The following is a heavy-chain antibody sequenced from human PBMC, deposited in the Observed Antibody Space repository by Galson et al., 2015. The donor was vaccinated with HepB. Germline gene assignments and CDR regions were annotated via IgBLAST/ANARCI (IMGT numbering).Heavy chain of an antibody. Sequence: SLRLSCAASGFTFSNYTLHWVRQAPGKGLDWVAVISYDGSIKYYTDSVKGRFTISRDNSKNTLYLQMNSLRPEDTAVYYCARGHSASGTPMYYFDYWGQGTLVTVSS. J-gene: IGHJ4*02. CDR1: GFTFSNYT. D-gene: IGHD3-10*01. CDR3: ARGHSASGTPMYYFDY. V-gene: IGHV3-30-3*01. CDR2: ISYDGSIK.